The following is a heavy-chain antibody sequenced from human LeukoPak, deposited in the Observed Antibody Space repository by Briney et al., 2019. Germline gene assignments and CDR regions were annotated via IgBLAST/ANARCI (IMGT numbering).Heavy chain of an antibody. V-gene: IGHV3-73*01. J-gene: IGHJ4*02. Sequence: GSLRLSCAASGFTFSSYAMSWVRQAPGKGLEWVGRIRSKANSYATAYAASVKGRFTISRDDSKNTAYLQMNSLKTEDTAVYYCTRLGCGGDCYFDYWGQGTLLTVSS. CDR1: GFTFSSYA. D-gene: IGHD2-21*02. CDR2: IRSKANSYAT. CDR3: TRLGCGGDCYFDY.